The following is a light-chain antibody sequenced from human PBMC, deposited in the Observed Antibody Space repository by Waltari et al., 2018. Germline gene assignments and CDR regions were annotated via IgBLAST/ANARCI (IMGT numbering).Light chain of an antibody. J-gene: IGLJ1*01. CDR2: GGN. CDR3: AAWDDSLNGLYV. CDR1: SSNIGTKT. V-gene: IGLV1-44*01. Sequence: QSVLTQPPSASGTPGQRVTISCSGSSSNIGTKTVNWYQQLPGMAPRLLIYGGNPLPPGVPHRFSASKSGTAAALSISGLQSEDEADCFCAAWDDSLNGLYVFGTGTTVTVL.